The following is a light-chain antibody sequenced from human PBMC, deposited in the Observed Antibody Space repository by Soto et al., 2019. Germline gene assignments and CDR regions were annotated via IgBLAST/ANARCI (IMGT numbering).Light chain of an antibody. CDR1: QSVSSY. Sequence: EIVLTQSPAPLALSPGERATLSCRASQSVSSYLAWYQQKPGKAPRLLIYDASNMATGIPARFSGSGSGTDFTRTISILEPEEFAVYYCQQRSNWPPWTFGQGTKVEIK. CDR3: QQRSNWPPWT. V-gene: IGKV3-11*01. J-gene: IGKJ1*01. CDR2: DAS.